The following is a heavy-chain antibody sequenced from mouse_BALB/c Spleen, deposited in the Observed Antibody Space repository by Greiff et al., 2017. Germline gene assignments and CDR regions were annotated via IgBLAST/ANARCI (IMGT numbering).Heavy chain of an antibody. J-gene: IGHJ2*01. CDR3: ARPPVSRGYFDD. D-gene: IGHD1-1*01. CDR1: GYTFTSYW. V-gene: IGHV1-69*02. Sequence: QVQLQQPGAELVKPGASVKLSCKASGYTFTSYWMHWVKQRPGQGLEWIGEIDPSDSYTNYNQKFKGKATLTVDKSSSTAYMQLSSLTSEDSAVYYCARPPVSRGYFDDWGQGTTLTVSS. CDR2: IDPSDSYT.